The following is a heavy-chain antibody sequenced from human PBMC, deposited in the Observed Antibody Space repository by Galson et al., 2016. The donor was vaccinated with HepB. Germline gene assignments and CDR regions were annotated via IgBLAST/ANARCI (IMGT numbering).Heavy chain of an antibody. V-gene: IGHV3-48*04. CDR3: ARAGSSYGILDY. J-gene: IGHJ4*02. D-gene: IGHD5-18*01. CDR2: ISGNSSPI. Sequence: SLRLSCAASGFTFGNYTMTWVRQAPGKGLEWVSSISGNSSPIYYANSVKGRFTIPRDNAKNSPYLQMNSLRAEDTAVYYCARAGSSYGILDYWGQGTLVTVSS. CDR1: GFTFGNYT.